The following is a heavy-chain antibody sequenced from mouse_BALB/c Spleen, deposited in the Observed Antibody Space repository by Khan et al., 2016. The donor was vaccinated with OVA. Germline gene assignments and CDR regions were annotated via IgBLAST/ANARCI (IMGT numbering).Heavy chain of an antibody. J-gene: IGHJ1*01. D-gene: IGHD2-13*01. CDR2: IYPGGFLT. CDR1: GYTFTNYW. CDR3: ARWTTWYFDV. Sequence: QVQLQQSGGEVVRPGTSVKISCKASGYTFTNYWLGWVRQRPGHGLEWIGYIYPGGFLTNYNEQFKGKATLTVDPSSSTANMQLSTLTSEDYAVFFCARWTTWYFDVWGAGTTVTVSS. V-gene: IGHV1-63*02.